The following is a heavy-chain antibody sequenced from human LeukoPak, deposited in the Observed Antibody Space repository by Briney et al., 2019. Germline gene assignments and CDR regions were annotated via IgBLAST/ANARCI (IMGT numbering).Heavy chain of an antibody. CDR3: ARQKKQTTAIDY. V-gene: IGHV1-18*01. Sequence: ASVKISCKASGYTFTTYGFSWVRQAPGQGLEWMGWISSYNGGADYAQKLQGRVTMTTDTSTSTTYMELRSLRSDDTAVYYCARQKKQTTAIDYWGQGTLVTVSS. CDR1: GYTFTTYG. D-gene: IGHD4-17*01. J-gene: IGHJ4*02. CDR2: ISSYNGGA.